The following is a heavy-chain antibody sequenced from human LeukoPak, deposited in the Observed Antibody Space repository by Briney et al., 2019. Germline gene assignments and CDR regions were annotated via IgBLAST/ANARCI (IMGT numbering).Heavy chain of an antibody. J-gene: IGHJ4*02. D-gene: IGHD6-13*01. CDR3: ASSSRSGSYFDY. Sequence: PSETLSLTCAVSGYSISSGYYWGWIRQPPGKGLEWIGSIFFSGSAYYNPSLTSRVTISLDTSKNQFSLKLRSVTAADTAVYYCASSSRSGSYFDYWGQGTLVTVSS. V-gene: IGHV4-38-2*01. CDR2: IFFSGSA. CDR1: GYSISSGYY.